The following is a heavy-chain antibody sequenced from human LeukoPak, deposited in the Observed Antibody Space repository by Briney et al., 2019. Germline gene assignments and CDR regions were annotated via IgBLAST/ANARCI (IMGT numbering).Heavy chain of an antibody. J-gene: IGHJ3*02. CDR1: GFTFSSYW. Sequence: GGSLRVSCAASGFTFSSYWMHWVRQAPGKGLVWVSRINRDGSSTSYADSVKGRFTISRDNAKNTLYLQMNRLSAEDTAVYYCQAVVTDAFDIWGQGTMVTVSS. D-gene: IGHD2-21*02. V-gene: IGHV3-74*01. CDR3: QAVVTDAFDI. CDR2: INRDGSST.